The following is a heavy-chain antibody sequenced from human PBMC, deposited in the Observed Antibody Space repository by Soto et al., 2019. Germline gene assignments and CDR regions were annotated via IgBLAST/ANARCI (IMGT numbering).Heavy chain of an antibody. CDR1: GFSLSTSGVG. J-gene: IGHJ5*02. CDR3: ARRIPLLWFGEDWFDP. Sequence: QITLKESGPTLVKPTQTLTLTCTFSGFSLSTSGVGVGWIRQPPGKALEWLALIYWDDDKRYSPSLKSRLTITKDTSKNQVVLTMTNMDPVDTATYYCARRIPLLWFGEDWFDPWGQGTLVTVSS. CDR2: IYWDDDK. V-gene: IGHV2-5*02. D-gene: IGHD3-10*01.